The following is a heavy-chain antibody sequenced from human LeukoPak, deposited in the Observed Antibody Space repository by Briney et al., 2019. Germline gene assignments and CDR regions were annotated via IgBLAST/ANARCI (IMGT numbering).Heavy chain of an antibody. CDR2: IIPIFGTA. J-gene: IGHJ5*02. CDR1: GGTFSSYA. Sequence: ASVKVSCKASGGTFSSYAISRVRQAPGQGLEWMGGIIPIFGTANYAQKFQGRVTITTDESTSTAYMELSSLRSEDTAVYYCAQGITMVRGVIMSWFDPWGQGTLVTVSS. V-gene: IGHV1-69*05. CDR3: AQGITMVRGVIMSWFDP. D-gene: IGHD3-10*01.